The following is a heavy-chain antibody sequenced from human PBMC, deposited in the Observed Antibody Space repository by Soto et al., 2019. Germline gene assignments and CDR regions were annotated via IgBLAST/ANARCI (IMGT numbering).Heavy chain of an antibody. CDR1: GFTFSSYA. CDR2: ISYDGSNK. V-gene: IGHV3-30-3*01. CDR3: VRGHPGYFDY. J-gene: IGHJ4*02. Sequence: GGSLRLACAASGFTFSSYAMHWVRQAPGKGLEWVAVISYDGSNKYYADSVKGRFTISRDNSKNTLYLQMNSLRAEDTAVYYCVRGHPGYFDYWGQGTLVTVSS. D-gene: IGHD3-10*01.